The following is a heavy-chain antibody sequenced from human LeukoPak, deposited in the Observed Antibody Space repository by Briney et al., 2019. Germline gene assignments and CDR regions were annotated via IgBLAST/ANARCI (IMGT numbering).Heavy chain of an antibody. Sequence: GASVKVSCKASGYTFTGYYMHWVRQAPGQGLEWMGGIIPIFGTANYAQKFQGRGTITADESTSTAYMELSSLRSEDTAVYYCARGSPYYDSSGYYPDFDYWGQGTLVTVSS. CDR3: ARGSPYYDSSGYYPDFDY. CDR2: IIPIFGTA. V-gene: IGHV1-69*13. CDR1: GYTFTGYY. J-gene: IGHJ4*02. D-gene: IGHD3-22*01.